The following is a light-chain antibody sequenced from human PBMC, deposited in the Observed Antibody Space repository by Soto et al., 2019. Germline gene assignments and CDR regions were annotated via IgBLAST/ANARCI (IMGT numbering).Light chain of an antibody. J-gene: IGKJ5*01. Sequence: EIVLTQSPGTLSLSPGERATLSCRASQSVSSTYLTWYQQKPGQAPRLLMYDASSRATGFPARFSGSGSGTDFTLTISSLEPEDFAVYYCQQRSNWPITFGQGTRLEIK. V-gene: IGKV3D-20*02. CDR3: QQRSNWPIT. CDR2: DAS. CDR1: QSVSSTY.